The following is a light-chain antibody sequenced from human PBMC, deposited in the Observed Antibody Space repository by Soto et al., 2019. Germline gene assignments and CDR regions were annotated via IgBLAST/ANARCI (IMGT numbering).Light chain of an antibody. J-gene: IGKJ4*01. CDR2: AAS. Sequence: DIQMTQSPPSLSASVGDRVTITCRASQGIRNYLAWYQQKPGKVPRLLIYAASTLQSGVPSRFSGNGSGTDFTLTISSLQPEDVATYYCQKYNSAPSFGGGTKVEIK. V-gene: IGKV1-27*01. CDR3: QKYNSAPS. CDR1: QGIRNY.